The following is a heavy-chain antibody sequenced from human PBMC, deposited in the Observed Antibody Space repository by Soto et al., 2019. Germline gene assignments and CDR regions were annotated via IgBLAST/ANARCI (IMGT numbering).Heavy chain of an antibody. CDR1: GFTVSNNY. D-gene: IGHD3-10*01. CDR3: GTHPGGGGY. J-gene: IGHJ4*02. Sequence: EVQLVESGGGLIQPGGSLRLSCAVSGFTVSNNYMSWVRQAPGKGLEGVSVIYSGGYTAYGDSVKGRFTISRDNSKNHLYPQKKTLGAEDPAGFFCGTHPGGGGYWGQGTLVTVSS. V-gene: IGHV3-53*01. CDR2: IYSGGYT.